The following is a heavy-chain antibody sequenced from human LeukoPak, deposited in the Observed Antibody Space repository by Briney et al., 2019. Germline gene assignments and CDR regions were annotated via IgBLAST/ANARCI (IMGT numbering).Heavy chain of an antibody. V-gene: IGHV4-59*08. Sequence: SETLSLTCTVSGGSISSYYGSWLRQPPGKGLEWIGDISYSGSTNYNPSLKSRGTISVDTSKNQFSLKLTSVTAADTAVYYCASLRTTVTSAAFDIWGQGTVVTVSS. J-gene: IGHJ3*02. D-gene: IGHD4-17*01. CDR3: ASLRTTVTSAAFDI. CDR1: GGSISSYY. CDR2: ISYSGST.